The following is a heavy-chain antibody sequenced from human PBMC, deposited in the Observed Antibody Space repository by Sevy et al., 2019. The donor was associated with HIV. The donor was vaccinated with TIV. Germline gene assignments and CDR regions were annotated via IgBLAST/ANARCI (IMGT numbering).Heavy chain of an antibody. CDR2: ISYDGSNK. D-gene: IGHD6-13*01. Sequence: GGSLRLSCAASGFSFSSYAMHWVSQAPGKGLEWVAVISYDGSNKYYADSVKGRFTISRDNSKNTLYLQMNSLRAEDTAVYYCARDERAAAGTGYFDYWGQGTLVTVSS. CDR1: GFSFSSYA. J-gene: IGHJ4*02. V-gene: IGHV3-30-3*01. CDR3: ARDERAAAGTGYFDY.